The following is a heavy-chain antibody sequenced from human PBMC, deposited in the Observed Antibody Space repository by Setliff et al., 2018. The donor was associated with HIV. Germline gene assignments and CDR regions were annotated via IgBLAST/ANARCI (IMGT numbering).Heavy chain of an antibody. V-gene: IGHV7-4-1*02. CDR2: IDINTGSP. CDR1: GYIFTDYA. CDR3: ARSHYNFRSAYYTGTNWFDS. D-gene: IGHD3-3*01. J-gene: IGHJ5*01. Sequence: ASVKVSCKASGYIFTDYALNWVRQAPGQGLEWVAWIDINTGSPSYAQGFTGRFVFSSDTSVSTAYLQITSLRPEDTAVYYCARSHYNFRSAYYTGTNWFDSWGQGTLVTVSS.